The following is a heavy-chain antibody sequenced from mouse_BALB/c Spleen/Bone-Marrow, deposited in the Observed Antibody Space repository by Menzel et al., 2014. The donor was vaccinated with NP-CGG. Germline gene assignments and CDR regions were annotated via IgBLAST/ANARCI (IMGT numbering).Heavy chain of an antibody. CDR3: ARGSSYFDY. CDR1: GFTFSDYY. Sequence: EVQLVESGGGLVKPGGSLKLSCAASGFTFSDYYMYWLRQTPEKRLEWVATISDGGSYTYYPDSVKGRFTISRDNAKNNLYLQMSGLKSEDTAMYYCARGSSYFDYWGQGTTLTVSS. V-gene: IGHV5-4*02. J-gene: IGHJ2*01. D-gene: IGHD1-1*01. CDR2: ISDGGSYT.